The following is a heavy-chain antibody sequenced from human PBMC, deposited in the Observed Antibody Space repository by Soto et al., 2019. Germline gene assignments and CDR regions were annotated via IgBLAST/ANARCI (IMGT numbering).Heavy chain of an antibody. CDR1: GGSLSSYY. D-gene: IGHD3-22*01. J-gene: IGHJ4*02. CDR2: IYYAGST. V-gene: IGHV4-59*08. CDR3: ARLGGYYQALDS. Sequence: QVQLQESGPGLVKPSETLSLTCTVSGGSLSSYYWSWTRQPPGQGLEWIGSIYYAGSTTYNPSLKSRVTISVDTSKNQFSLRRNSVTAADTAVYYCARLGGYYQALDSWGQGTLVTVSS.